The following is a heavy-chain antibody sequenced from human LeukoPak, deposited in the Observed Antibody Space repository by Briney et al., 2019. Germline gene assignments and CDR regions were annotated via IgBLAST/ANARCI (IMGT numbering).Heavy chain of an antibody. CDR2: IRYDGSNK. Sequence: GGSLRLSCAASGFTFSSYGMHWVRQAPGKGLEWVAFIRYDGSNKYYADSVKGRFTISRDNSKNTLYLQMNSLRAEDTAVYYRAKDSITMVRGIAYWGQGTLVTVSS. CDR3: AKDSITMVRGIAY. CDR1: GFTFSSYG. V-gene: IGHV3-30*02. D-gene: IGHD3-10*01. J-gene: IGHJ4*02.